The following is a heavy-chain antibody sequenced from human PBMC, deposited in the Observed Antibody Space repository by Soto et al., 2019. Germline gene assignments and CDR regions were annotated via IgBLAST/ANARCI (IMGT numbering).Heavy chain of an antibody. Sequence: EVQLVESGGGLVQPGGSLRLSCAASGFTFSSYSMNWVRQAPGKGLEWVSYISSSSSTIYYADSVKGRFTISRDNAKNSLYLQMISLRDEDTAVYYCARGLPDRTYCSSTSCYFGGMDVCGQGTTVTVSS. V-gene: IGHV3-48*02. J-gene: IGHJ6*02. D-gene: IGHD2-2*01. CDR1: GFTFSSYS. CDR2: ISSSSSTI. CDR3: ARGLPDRTYCSSTSCYFGGMDV.